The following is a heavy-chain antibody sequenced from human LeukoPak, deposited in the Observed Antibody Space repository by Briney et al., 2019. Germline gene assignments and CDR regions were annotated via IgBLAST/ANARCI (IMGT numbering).Heavy chain of an antibody. CDR2: INWNGGGT. CDR3: AKHMRATNTYSFFGLDV. D-gene: IGHD1-26*01. V-gene: IGHV3-9*01. J-gene: IGHJ6*02. Sequence: GRSLRLSCAATGFTFKDYGMHWVRQPPGKGLEWVSSINWNGGGTDYADSVKGRFTISRDNAKNSLYLQLSSLRPEDTALYYCAKHMRATNTYSFFGLDVWGQGTAVTVSS. CDR1: GFTFKDYG.